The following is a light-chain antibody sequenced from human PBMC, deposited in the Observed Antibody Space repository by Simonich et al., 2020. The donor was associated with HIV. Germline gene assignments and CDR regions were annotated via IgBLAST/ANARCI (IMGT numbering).Light chain of an antibody. Sequence: QSALAQPASVSGSPGQSITISCTGTSSDVGGYKYVSCYQQHPGKAPKVMIYDVSKRPSGVSNRFSGSKSGNTASLTISGLQAEDEADYYCSSYTSSSTWVFGGGTKLTVL. J-gene: IGLJ3*02. CDR3: SSYTSSSTWV. CDR1: SSDVGGYKY. V-gene: IGLV2-14*03. CDR2: DVS.